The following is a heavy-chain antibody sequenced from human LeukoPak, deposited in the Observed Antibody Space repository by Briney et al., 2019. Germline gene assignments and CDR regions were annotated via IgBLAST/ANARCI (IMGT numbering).Heavy chain of an antibody. CDR1: GGTFSSSA. J-gene: IGHJ4*02. V-gene: IGHV1-18*01. CDR3: ARDPYLGDSSGYYYWDYFDY. CDR2: ISAYNGNT. Sequence: GSSVKVSCKASGGTFSSSAISWVRQAPGQGLEWMGWISAYNGNTNYAQKLQGRVTMTTDTSTSTAYMELRSLRSDDTAVYYCARDPYLGDSSGYYYWDYFDYWGQGTLVTVSS. D-gene: IGHD3-22*01.